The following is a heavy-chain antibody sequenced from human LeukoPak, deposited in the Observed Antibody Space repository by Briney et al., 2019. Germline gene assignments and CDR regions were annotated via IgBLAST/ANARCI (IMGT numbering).Heavy chain of an antibody. V-gene: IGHV6-1*01. CDR2: TYYRSTWYY. CDR1: GDSVSSISVA. Sequence: SQTRSLTCAISGDSVSSISVAWNWIRQSPSRGLEWLGRTYYRSTWYYEYAVSVKGRINISTDTSKNQFSLQLTSVTPEDTAVYYCSLARSEYHYGMDVWGQGTTVTVSS. CDR3: SLARSEYHYGMDV. J-gene: IGHJ6*02.